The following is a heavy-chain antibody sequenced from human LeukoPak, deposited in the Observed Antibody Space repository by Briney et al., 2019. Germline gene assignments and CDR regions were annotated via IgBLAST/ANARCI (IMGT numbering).Heavy chain of an antibody. V-gene: IGHV1-2*02. J-gene: IGHJ4*02. Sequence: GASVKVSCKPSGYTFTGYYLHWVRQAPEQALEWMGWMNPNTGATLHAQKFQDRVSMSRDTSSSTAYMDLTALRSDDTAVYFCARDRVGVGWPRPYYFEFWGQGTLVTVSS. CDR2: MNPNTGAT. D-gene: IGHD6-19*01. CDR3: ARDRVGVGWPRPYYFEF. CDR1: GYTFTGYY.